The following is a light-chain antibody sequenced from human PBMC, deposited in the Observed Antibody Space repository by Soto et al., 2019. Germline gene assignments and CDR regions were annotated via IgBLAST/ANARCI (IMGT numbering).Light chain of an antibody. CDR2: GAS. CDR3: HHYAKSPLV. V-gene: IGKV3-20*01. Sequence: EDGLTQSPGTLSLSPGARVTLSCRASQFVSSTYLAWYQQRPGQAPRLLIYGASSRATGIPDRFSGGGSETDFTLTISRLESEDSAVYYCHHYAKSPLVFGGGTKVDIK. J-gene: IGKJ4*01. CDR1: QFVSSTY.